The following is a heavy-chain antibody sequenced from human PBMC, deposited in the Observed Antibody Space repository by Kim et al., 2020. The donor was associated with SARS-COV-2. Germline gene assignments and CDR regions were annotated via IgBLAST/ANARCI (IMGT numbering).Heavy chain of an antibody. V-gene: IGHV3-33*01. Sequence: YYTDSVKGRFTISRDSSKNTLYLQMNTLRSDDTAVYYCARNQGWYFDYWGQGTLVTVSS. D-gene: IGHD2-15*01. CDR3: ARNQGWYFDY. J-gene: IGHJ4*02.